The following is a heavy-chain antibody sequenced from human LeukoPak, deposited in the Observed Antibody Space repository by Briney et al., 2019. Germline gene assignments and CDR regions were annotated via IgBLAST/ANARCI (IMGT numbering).Heavy chain of an antibody. CDR2: ISSSSSNI. V-gene: IGHV3-48*01. CDR3: ARAGGYDFLASMDV. Sequence: LPGGSLRLSCAASGFTFSSYGMNWVRQAPGKGLEWVSYISSSSSNIYFAGSVKGRFTTSRDNAKNSLYLQMNSLRAEDTAIYYCARAGGYDFLASMDVWGKGTTVTVSS. CDR1: GFTFSSYG. J-gene: IGHJ6*03. D-gene: IGHD3-3*01.